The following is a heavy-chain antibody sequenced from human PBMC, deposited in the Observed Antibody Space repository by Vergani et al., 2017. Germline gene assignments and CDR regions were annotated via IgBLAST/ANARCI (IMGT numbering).Heavy chain of an antibody. CDR2: ISYDGSNK. Sequence: VQLLESGGGLVQPGGSLRLSCAASGFTFSSYAMHWVRQAPGKGLEWVAVISYDGSNKYYADSVKGRFTISRDNSKNTLYLQMNSLRAEDTAVYYCAKDGGGTMIVVVAYFDYWGQGTLVTVSS. CDR1: GFTFSSYA. J-gene: IGHJ4*02. D-gene: IGHD3-22*01. CDR3: AKDGGGTMIVVVAYFDY. V-gene: IGHV3-30-3*01.